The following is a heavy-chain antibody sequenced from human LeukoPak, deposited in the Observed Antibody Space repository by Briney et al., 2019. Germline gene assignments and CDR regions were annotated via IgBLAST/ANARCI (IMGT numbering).Heavy chain of an antibody. V-gene: IGHV4-39*01. CDR3: ARRRDEDGSYFDY. J-gene: IGHJ4*02. CDR1: GGSISSTGHY. Sequence: SETLSLTCTGSGGSISSTGHYWVWLRQPPGTGLEWIGSIYYSGITYYNPYLRSRVTISLDTSNNQVSLKLNSVTAADTAVYYCARRRDEDGSYFDYWGQGTLVTVSS. CDR2: IYYSGIT. D-gene: IGHD5-24*01.